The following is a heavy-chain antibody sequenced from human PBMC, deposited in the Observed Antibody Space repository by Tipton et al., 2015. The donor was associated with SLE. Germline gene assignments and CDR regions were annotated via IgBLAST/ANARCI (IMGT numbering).Heavy chain of an antibody. CDR2: IYYSGCT. D-gene: IGHD1/OR15-1a*01. CDR3: ARDQPRPTDWNTFDY. CDR1: GGSISSRSYY. Sequence: TLSLTCTVSGGSISSRSYYWGCIRQPPGKGLEWIGSIYYSGCTYYNPSLKSRVTISVDTSKNQFSLKLSSVTAADTAVYYCARDQPRPTDWNTFDYWGQGALVTVSS. J-gene: IGHJ4*02. V-gene: IGHV4-39*07.